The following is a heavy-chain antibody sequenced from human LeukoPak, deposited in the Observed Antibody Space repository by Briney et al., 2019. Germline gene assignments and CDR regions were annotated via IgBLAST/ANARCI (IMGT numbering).Heavy chain of an antibody. CDR3: VLRGPYFYGSGSQGYLDV. J-gene: IGHJ6*04. Sequence: SETLSLTCAVHDGSFSGYSWIWIRQPPGKGLEWIGEITHSGSTNYSPSLKSRVTISVDPAKSQLSLEMNSPTAADTAVYYCVLRGPYFYGSGSQGYLDVWGKGTAVTISS. V-gene: IGHV4-34*01. CDR2: ITHSGST. D-gene: IGHD3-10*01. CDR1: DGSFSGYS.